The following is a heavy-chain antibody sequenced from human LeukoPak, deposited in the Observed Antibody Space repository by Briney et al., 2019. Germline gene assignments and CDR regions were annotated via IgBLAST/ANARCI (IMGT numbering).Heavy chain of an antibody. J-gene: IGHJ4*02. CDR2: ISYDGSNK. CDR3: ARDVSRRNNGSGSRYFDY. CDR1: GFTFSSYA. D-gene: IGHD3-10*01. V-gene: IGHV3-30-3*01. Sequence: GRSLRLSCAASGFTFSSYAMHWVRQAPGKGLEWVAVISYDGSNKYYADSVKGRFTISRDNSKNTLYLQMNSLRAEDTAVYYCARDVSRRNNGSGSRYFDYWGQGTLVTASS.